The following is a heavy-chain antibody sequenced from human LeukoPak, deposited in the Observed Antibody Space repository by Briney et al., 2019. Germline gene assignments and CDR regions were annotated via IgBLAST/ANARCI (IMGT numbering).Heavy chain of an antibody. CDR2: ISYDGSNK. CDR1: GFTFSSNA. Sequence: GGSLRLSCAASGFTFSSNAMHWVRQAPGKGLEWVAVISYDGSNKYYADSVKGRFTISRDNSKNTLYLQMNSLRAEDTAVYYCATSITMVRGVIIKGIDYWGQGTLVTVSS. J-gene: IGHJ4*02. D-gene: IGHD3-10*01. V-gene: IGHV3-30-3*01. CDR3: ATSITMVRGVIIKGIDY.